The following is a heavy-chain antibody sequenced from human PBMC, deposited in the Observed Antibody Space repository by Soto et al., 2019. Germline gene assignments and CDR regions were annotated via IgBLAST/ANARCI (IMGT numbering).Heavy chain of an antibody. Sequence: QVQLQESGPGQVKPSGTLSLTCSVSGDSISGDNWWNWVRQSPGKGLEWIGEISQSGSPNYNPSLMSRATISVDKSKNYFSLRLDSVTAADTAVYYCVREVNCIQAFDSWGQGTLVTVSS. V-gene: IGHV4-4*02. CDR2: ISQSGSP. D-gene: IGHD1-1*01. CDR1: GDSISGDNW. CDR3: VREVNCIQAFDS. J-gene: IGHJ4*02.